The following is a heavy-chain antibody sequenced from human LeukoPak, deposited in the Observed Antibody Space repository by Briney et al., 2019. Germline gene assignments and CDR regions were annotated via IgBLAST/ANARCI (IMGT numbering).Heavy chain of an antibody. CDR1: GLTFSNYW. D-gene: IGHD1-1*01. J-gene: IGHJ4*02. Sequence: GGSLRLSCAASGLTFSNYWMSWLRQAPGKGLEWVANIKQDGSERYYVDSVKGRFTISRDNAKNSLYLQMNSLRAEDTAVYYCARLLWIDLRASDCRGQGTLVTVSS. CDR3: ARLLWIDLRASDC. CDR2: IKQDGSER. V-gene: IGHV3-7*01.